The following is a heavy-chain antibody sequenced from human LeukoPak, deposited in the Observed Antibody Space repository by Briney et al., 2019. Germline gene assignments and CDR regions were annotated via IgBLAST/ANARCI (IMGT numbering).Heavy chain of an antibody. Sequence: GRSLRLSCAASGFTFSSYGMHWVRQAPGKGLEWVAVISYDGSNKYYADSEKGRFTISRDNSKNTLYLQMNSLRAEDTAVYYCAKFGGSTDYWGQGTLVTVSS. V-gene: IGHV3-30*18. D-gene: IGHD2-15*01. CDR3: AKFGGSTDY. CDR1: GFTFSSYG. CDR2: ISYDGSNK. J-gene: IGHJ4*02.